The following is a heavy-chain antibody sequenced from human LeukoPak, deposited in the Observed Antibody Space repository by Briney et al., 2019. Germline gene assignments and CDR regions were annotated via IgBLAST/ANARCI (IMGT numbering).Heavy chain of an antibody. CDR3: ARTYYYDSSGYREDWFDA. CDR2: ISSSSSYI. D-gene: IGHD3-22*01. Sequence: GESLTLSCAASGVTFSSYSMNWVRQAPGKGLEWVSSISSSSSYIYYADSVKGRFTIFRDNAKKSLYLQMNSLRAEDTAVYYCARTYYYDSSGYREDWFDAWGQGTLVTVSS. V-gene: IGHV3-21*01. J-gene: IGHJ5*02. CDR1: GVTFSSYS.